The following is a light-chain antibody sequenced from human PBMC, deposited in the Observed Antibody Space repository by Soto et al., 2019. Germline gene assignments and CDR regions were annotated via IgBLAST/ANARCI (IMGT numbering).Light chain of an antibody. V-gene: IGKV3-15*01. CDR3: QQYTTWPYT. Sequence: EIILTQSPATLSVSPGERATLSCRSSQRLSRALAWYQQKPGQAPSLLIYGVSARATGVPARFSGSGSGTEFTLNISSLQSEDSAVFYCQQYTTWPYTFGQGTKVDIK. CDR1: QRLSRA. J-gene: IGKJ2*01. CDR2: GVS.